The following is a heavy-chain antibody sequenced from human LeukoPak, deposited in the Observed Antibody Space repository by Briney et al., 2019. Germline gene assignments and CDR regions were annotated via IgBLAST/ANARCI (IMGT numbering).Heavy chain of an antibody. CDR2: ISSSSSYI. CDR3: ARDIRGYYDSSGYFDY. Sequence: PGGSLRLSCAASGFTFSSYSMNWVRQAPGKGLEWVSSISSSSSYIYYADSVKGRFTISRDNAKNSLYLQMNSLRAEDTAVYYCARDIRGYYDSSGYFDYWGQGTLVTVSS. CDR1: GFTFSSYS. V-gene: IGHV3-21*01. D-gene: IGHD3-22*01. J-gene: IGHJ4*02.